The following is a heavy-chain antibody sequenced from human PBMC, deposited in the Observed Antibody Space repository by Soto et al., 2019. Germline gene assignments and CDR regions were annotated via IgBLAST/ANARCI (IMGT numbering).Heavy chain of an antibody. CDR2: IIPISGTA. V-gene: IGHV1-69*01. CDR3: ARSQGSSTSLEIYYYYYYGIDV. D-gene: IGHD2-2*01. Sequence: QVQLVQSGAEVKKPGSSVKVSGKASGGTFSSYAISWVRQAPGQGLEWMGGIIPISGTANYAQKFQGRVTITADESTSTAYMELSSLRSEDTAVYYFARSQGSSTSLEIYYYYYYGIDVCGQGTTVTVSS. J-gene: IGHJ6*02. CDR1: GGTFSSYA.